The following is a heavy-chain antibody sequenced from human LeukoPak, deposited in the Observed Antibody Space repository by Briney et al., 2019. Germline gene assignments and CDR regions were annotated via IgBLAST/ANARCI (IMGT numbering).Heavy chain of an antibody. CDR3: AKNAGRGAYCRGGSCYPYYYYYMDV. CDR1: GFTFSNYS. J-gene: IGHJ6*03. D-gene: IGHD2-15*01. Sequence: QAGGSLRLSCAASGFTFSNYSINWVRQAPGKGLEWVSAISGSGGSTYYADSVKGRFTISRDNSKNTLYLQMNRLTVEDTAIYYCAKNAGRGAYCRGGSCYPYYYYYMDVWGTGTTVTISS. V-gene: IGHV3-23*01. CDR2: ISGSGGST.